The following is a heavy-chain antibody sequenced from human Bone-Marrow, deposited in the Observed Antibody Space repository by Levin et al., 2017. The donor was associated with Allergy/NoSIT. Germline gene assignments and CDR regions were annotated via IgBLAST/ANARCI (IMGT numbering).Heavy chain of an antibody. CDR1: GYTFTSYG. CDR2: ISAYNGNT. J-gene: IGHJ6*03. Sequence: ASVKVSCKASGYTFTSYGISWVRQAPGQGLEWMGWISAYNGNTNYAQKLQGRVTMTTDTSTSTAYMELRSLRSDDTAVYYCARVPRQIFGVVMHYYYYYMDVWGKGTTVTVSS. V-gene: IGHV1-18*01. CDR3: ARVPRQIFGVVMHYYYYYMDV. D-gene: IGHD3-3*01.